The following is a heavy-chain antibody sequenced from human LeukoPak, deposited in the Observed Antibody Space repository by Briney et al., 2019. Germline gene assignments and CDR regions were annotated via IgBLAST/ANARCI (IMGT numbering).Heavy chain of an antibody. J-gene: IGHJ4*02. CDR3: AKGRNEDGDAALNY. CDR1: GFXFSSYA. Sequence: PGGSLRLSCAASGFXFSSYAISWVRQAPGKGLEWVSSISGSGGNTFYADSVKGRFTISRDNSKNTLNLQMNSLRAEDTAAYHCAKGRNEDGDAALNYWGQGILVTVSS. V-gene: IGHV3-23*01. D-gene: IGHD4-17*01. CDR2: ISGSGGNT.